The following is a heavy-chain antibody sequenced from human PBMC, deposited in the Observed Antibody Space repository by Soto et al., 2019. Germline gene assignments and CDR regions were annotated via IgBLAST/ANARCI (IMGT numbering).Heavy chain of an antibody. D-gene: IGHD6-19*01. Sequence: GGALRLSCIASEFTFIGSFMGWVRQAPGKGLEWVANINQDGSGTYYVDSVKGRFTISRDNAKNSLYLQMNSLRAEDTAVYYCARYFRGSGRYFFDHWGQGTLVTVSS. CDR2: INQDGSGT. J-gene: IGHJ4*02. CDR1: EFTFIGSF. CDR3: ARYFRGSGRYFFDH. V-gene: IGHV3-7*03.